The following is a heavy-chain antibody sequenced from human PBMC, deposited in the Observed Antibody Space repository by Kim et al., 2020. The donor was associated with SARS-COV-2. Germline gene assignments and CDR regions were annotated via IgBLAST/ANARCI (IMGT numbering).Heavy chain of an antibody. CDR2: ISGSGGST. Sequence: GGSLRLSCAASGFTFSSYAMSWVRQAPGKGLEWVSAISGSGGSTYYADSVKGRFTISRDNSKNTLYLQMNSLRAEDTAVYYCAKNYGADGQVPYGMDVWGQGTTVTVSS. V-gene: IGHV3-23*01. CDR1: GFTFSSYA. J-gene: IGHJ6*02. CDR3: AKNYGADGQVPYGMDV. D-gene: IGHD4-17*01.